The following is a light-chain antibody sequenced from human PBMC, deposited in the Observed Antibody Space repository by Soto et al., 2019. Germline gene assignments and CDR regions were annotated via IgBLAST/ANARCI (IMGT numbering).Light chain of an antibody. CDR2: DVT. CDR3: CSYAGNYTWI. CDR1: SNNVGGYNY. Sequence: QSALTQPRSVSGSPRQSVTISCTGASNNVGGYNYVSWYQHHPGKVPQLIIYDVTKRPSGVPDRFSGSKSGNTASLTISGLQVEDEADYYCCSYAGNYTWIFGGGTKLTVL. V-gene: IGLV2-11*01. J-gene: IGLJ2*01.